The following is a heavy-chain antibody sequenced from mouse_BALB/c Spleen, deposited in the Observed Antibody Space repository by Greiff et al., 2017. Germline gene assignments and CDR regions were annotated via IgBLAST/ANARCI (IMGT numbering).Heavy chain of an antibody. CDR1: GYTFTDYA. Sequence: QVQLQQSGAELVRPGVSVKISCKGSGYTFTDYAMHWVKQSHAKSLEWIGVISTYYGDASYNQKFKGKATMTVDKSSSTAYMELARLTSEDSAIYYCAREYGNSYYYAMDYWGQGTSVTVSS. J-gene: IGHJ4*01. D-gene: IGHD2-10*02. CDR2: ISTYYGDA. V-gene: IGHV1S137*01. CDR3: AREYGNSYYYAMDY.